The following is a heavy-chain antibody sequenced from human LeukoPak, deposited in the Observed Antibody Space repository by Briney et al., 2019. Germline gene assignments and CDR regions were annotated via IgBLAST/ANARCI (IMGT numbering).Heavy chain of an antibody. Sequence: PGGSLRLSCAASGFTFSSYAMHWVRQAPGKGLEWVAVISYDGSNKYYADSVKGRFTISRDNSKNTLYLQMNSLRAEVTAVYYCARLSSSWPETWGQGTLVTVSS. V-gene: IGHV3-30-3*01. CDR1: GFTFSSYA. CDR2: ISYDGSNK. CDR3: ARLSSSWPET. J-gene: IGHJ5*02. D-gene: IGHD6-13*01.